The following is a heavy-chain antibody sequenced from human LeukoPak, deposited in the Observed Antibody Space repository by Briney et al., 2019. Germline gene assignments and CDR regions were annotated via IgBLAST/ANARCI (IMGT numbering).Heavy chain of an antibody. CDR3: ARGYYYDSSGYLDY. D-gene: IGHD3-22*01. V-gene: IGHV1-69*13. J-gene: IGHJ4*02. CDR2: IIPIFGTA. Sequence: SVKVSCKASGGTFSSYAISWVRQAPGQGLEWMGGIIPIFGTANYAQKFQGRVTITADESTSTAYMELRSLRSDDTAVYYCARGYYYDSSGYLDYWGQGTLVTVSS. CDR1: GGTFSSYA.